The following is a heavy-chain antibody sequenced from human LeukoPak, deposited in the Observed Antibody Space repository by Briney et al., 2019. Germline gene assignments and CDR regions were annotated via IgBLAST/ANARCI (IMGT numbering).Heavy chain of an antibody. CDR3: ARLPHLSGFDY. D-gene: IGHD3-10*01. CDR1: GGSISSSSYY. Sequence: SETLSLTCTVSGGSISSSSYYWGWIRQPPGKGLEWIGSIYYSGSTYYNPSLKSRVTISVDTSKNQFSLKLSSVTAADTAVYYCARLPHLSGFDYWGQGTLVTVSS. V-gene: IGHV4-39*01. CDR2: IYYSGST. J-gene: IGHJ4*02.